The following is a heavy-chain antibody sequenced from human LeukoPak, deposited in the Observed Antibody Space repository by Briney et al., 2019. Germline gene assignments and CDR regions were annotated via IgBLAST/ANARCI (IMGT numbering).Heavy chain of an antibody. V-gene: IGHV3-23*01. Sequence: GGSLRLSCTASGFTFNNFAMSWVRQAPGKGLEWVSGISGSAVSTFYADSVKGRITISRDNSKTTLYLHMDSLRVEDTAVYYCAKDQTVAVAGPFDNWGQGTLVTVSS. CDR1: GFTFNNFA. CDR2: ISGSAVST. J-gene: IGHJ4*02. D-gene: IGHD6-19*01. CDR3: AKDQTVAVAGPFDN.